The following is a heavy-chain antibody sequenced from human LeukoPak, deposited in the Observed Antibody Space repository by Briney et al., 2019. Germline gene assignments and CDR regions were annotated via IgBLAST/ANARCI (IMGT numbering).Heavy chain of an antibody. Sequence: GGSLRLSCAASGFTFSNYIMSWVRQAPGKGLEWVSSISASGDRTFYADSGRGRFTISRNNSENTLYLQMNSRRAEDTAIYYCAKDGYGDYVTTFDIWGQGTMVTVSS. CDR1: GFTFSNYI. CDR2: ISASGDRT. V-gene: IGHV3-23*01. J-gene: IGHJ3*02. CDR3: AKDGYGDYVTTFDI. D-gene: IGHD4-17*01.